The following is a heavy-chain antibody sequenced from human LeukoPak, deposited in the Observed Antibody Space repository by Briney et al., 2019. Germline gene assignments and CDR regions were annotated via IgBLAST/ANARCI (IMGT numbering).Heavy chain of an antibody. CDR2: IYYRGST. CDR3: ALTNNWFDP. CDR1: GTSISTYY. J-gene: IGHJ5*02. Sequence: SETLSLTCTVSGTSISTYYWNWIRQPPGKGLEWIGYIYYRGSTNYSPSLKGRVTISVDTSKNQFSLKLNSVTAADTAVYYCALTNNWFDPWGQGTLVTVSS. D-gene: IGHD4-11*01. V-gene: IGHV4-59*01.